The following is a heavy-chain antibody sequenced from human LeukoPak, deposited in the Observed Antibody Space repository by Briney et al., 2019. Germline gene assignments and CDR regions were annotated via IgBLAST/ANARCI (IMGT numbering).Heavy chain of an antibody. CDR2: ISYDGSNK. CDR1: GFTFSSYA. V-gene: IGHV3-30-3*01. J-gene: IGHJ3*02. Sequence: GGSLRLSCAASGFTFSSYAMHWVRQAPGKGLEWVAVISYDGSNKYYAVSVKGRFTISRDNSKNTLYLQMNSLRAEDTAVYYCARDFAHAFDIWGQGTMVTVSS. CDR3: ARDFAHAFDI.